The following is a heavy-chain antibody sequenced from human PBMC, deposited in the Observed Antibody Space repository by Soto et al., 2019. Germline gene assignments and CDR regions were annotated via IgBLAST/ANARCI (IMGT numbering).Heavy chain of an antibody. CDR3: AKDRKGSFWSGGTCYSFDY. Sequence: EVQLLESGGGLVQPGGSLRLSCAASGFTLGTYVMTWVRQAPGKGLEWVSAISGSGGSTNYADPVKGRFTISRDNTKNTLYRQMNSLRVEDTAVYYCAKDRKGSFWSGGTCYSFDYWGQGTLVTVPS. CDR2: ISGSGGST. CDR1: GFTLGTYV. V-gene: IGHV3-23*01. J-gene: IGHJ4*02. D-gene: IGHD3-3*01.